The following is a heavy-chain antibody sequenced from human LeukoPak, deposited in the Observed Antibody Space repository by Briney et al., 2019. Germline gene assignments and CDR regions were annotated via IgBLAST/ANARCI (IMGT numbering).Heavy chain of an antibody. Sequence: GGSLRLSCAASGFTFSSYEMNWVRQAPGKGLEWVAVISYDGSNKYYADSVKGRFTISRDNSKNTLYLQMNSLRPEDTAVYYCARSFTMIPPYFDYWGQGTLVTVSS. CDR1: GFTFSSYE. D-gene: IGHD3-22*01. J-gene: IGHJ4*02. CDR2: ISYDGSNK. CDR3: ARSFTMIPPYFDY. V-gene: IGHV3-30*04.